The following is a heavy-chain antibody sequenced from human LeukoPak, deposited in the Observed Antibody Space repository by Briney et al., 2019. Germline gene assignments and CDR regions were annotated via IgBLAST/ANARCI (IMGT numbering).Heavy chain of an antibody. Sequence: ASVKLSCKASGYTFTDYYMHWVRQAPGQGLEWMGIISPSGASTTHAQKFQGRVTMTRDMSTSTVYMELSSLRSDDTAVYYCARAPYSRYYFDYWGQGTLVTVSS. CDR3: ARAPYSRYYFDY. J-gene: IGHJ4*02. CDR1: GYTFTDYY. CDR2: ISPSGAST. D-gene: IGHD1-26*01. V-gene: IGHV1-46*01.